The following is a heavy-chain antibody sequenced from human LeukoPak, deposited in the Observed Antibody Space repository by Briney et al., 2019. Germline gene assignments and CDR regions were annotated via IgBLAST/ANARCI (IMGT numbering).Heavy chain of an antibody. CDR3: ARDGLDRYYGMDV. Sequence: ASVKVSCKASGYTFTSYGISWVRQAPGQGLEWMGWISAYNGNTNYAQKLQGRVTMATDTSTSTAHMELRSLRSDDTAVYYCARDGLDRYYGMDVWGQGTTVTVSS. CDR1: GYTFTSYG. J-gene: IGHJ6*02. D-gene: IGHD3-22*01. CDR2: ISAYNGNT. V-gene: IGHV1-18*01.